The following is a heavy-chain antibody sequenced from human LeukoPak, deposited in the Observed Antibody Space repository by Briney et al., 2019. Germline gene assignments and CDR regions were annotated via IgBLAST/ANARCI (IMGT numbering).Heavy chain of an antibody. CDR3: ATYFLGKQLVGGLDY. Sequence: GASVKVSCKVSGYTLTELSMHWVRQAPGKGLEWMGGFDPEDSETIYAQKFQGRVTMTEDTSTDTAYMELSSLRSEDTAVYYCATYFLGKQLVGGLDYWGQGTLVTVSS. CDR1: GYTLTELS. V-gene: IGHV1-24*01. CDR2: FDPEDSET. D-gene: IGHD6-6*01. J-gene: IGHJ4*02.